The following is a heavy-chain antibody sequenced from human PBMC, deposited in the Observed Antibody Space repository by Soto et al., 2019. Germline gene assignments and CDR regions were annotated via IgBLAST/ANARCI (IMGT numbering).Heavy chain of an antibody. CDR3: ARDKDYDSSGPGAFDI. D-gene: IGHD3-22*01. Sequence: GGSLRLSXAASGFTFSDYYMSWIRQAPGKGLEWVSYISSSGSTRYYADFVKGRFTISRDNAKNSLYLQMNSLRADDTAVYYCARDKDYDSSGPGAFDIWGQGTMVTVSS. J-gene: IGHJ3*02. V-gene: IGHV3-11*01. CDR2: ISSSGSTR. CDR1: GFTFSDYY.